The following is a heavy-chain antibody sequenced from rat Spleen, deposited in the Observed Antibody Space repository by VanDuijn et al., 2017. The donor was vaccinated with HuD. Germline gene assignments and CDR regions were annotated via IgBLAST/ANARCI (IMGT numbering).Heavy chain of an antibody. V-gene: IGHV5-19*01. Sequence: EVQLVESDGGLVQPGKSLKLSCAASGFTFSDYNMAWVRQAPKKGLEWVASISPSGGSTYYRDSVKGRFTISRDHAKSTLYLQMDSLRSEDTATYYCATSPYYWYFDFWGPGTMVTVSS. CDR3: ATSPYYWYFDF. J-gene: IGHJ1*01. CDR2: ISPSGGST. CDR1: GFTFSDYN.